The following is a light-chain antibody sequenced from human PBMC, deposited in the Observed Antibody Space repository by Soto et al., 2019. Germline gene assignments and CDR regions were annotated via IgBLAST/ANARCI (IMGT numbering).Light chain of an antibody. Sequence: EVVMTQSPATLSVSPGERATLSCRASQSVSSNFLAWYQQKPGQAPRLLIYGVSIRATGIPARFSGSGSGTEFTLTISSLQSEDFAVYYCQQYSAWPLIFGGGTKVEI. CDR3: QQYSAWPLI. CDR2: GVS. V-gene: IGKV3-15*01. J-gene: IGKJ4*01. CDR1: QSVSSN.